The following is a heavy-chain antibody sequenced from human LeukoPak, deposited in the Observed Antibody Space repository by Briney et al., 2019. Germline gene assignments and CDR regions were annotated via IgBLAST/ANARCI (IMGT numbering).Heavy chain of an antibody. CDR1: GFTFSSYA. Sequence: GGSLRLSCAASGFTFSSYAMSWVHQAPGKGLEWVSAISGSGGSTYYADSVKGRFTISRDNSKDTLYLQMNSLRAEDTAVYYCAKDAHSSGWYKLEYRYFDYWGQGTLVTVSS. V-gene: IGHV3-23*01. CDR2: ISGSGGST. CDR3: AKDAHSSGWYKLEYRYFDY. J-gene: IGHJ4*02. D-gene: IGHD6-19*01.